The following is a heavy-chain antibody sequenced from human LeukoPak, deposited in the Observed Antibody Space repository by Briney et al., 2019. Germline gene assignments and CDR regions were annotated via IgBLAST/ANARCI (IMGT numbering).Heavy chain of an antibody. CDR1: GGSISSYY. J-gene: IGHJ3*02. CDR3: ARRFTMVRGTRRDGFDI. Sequence: SETLSLTCTVSGGSISSYYWSWIRQPAGKGLEWIGRIYTSGSTNYNPSLKSRVTMSVDTSKNQFSLKLSSVTAADTAVYYCARRFTMVRGTRRDGFDIWGQGTMVTVSS. V-gene: IGHV4-4*07. CDR2: IYTSGST. D-gene: IGHD3-10*01.